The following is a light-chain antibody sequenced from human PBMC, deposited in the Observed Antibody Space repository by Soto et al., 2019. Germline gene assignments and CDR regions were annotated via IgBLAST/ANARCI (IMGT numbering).Light chain of an antibody. J-gene: IGKJ4*01. Sequence: DIVMTQSPDSLAVSLGERATINCKSSQSVLYSSNNKNYLAWYQHKPGQPPRLLIYWASTRESGVPDRFSGSGSGTYFTLTISSLQAEDVAVYYCQQYYSTPLTFGGGPRVEI. V-gene: IGKV4-1*01. CDR2: WAS. CDR3: QQYYSTPLT. CDR1: QSVLYSSNNKNY.